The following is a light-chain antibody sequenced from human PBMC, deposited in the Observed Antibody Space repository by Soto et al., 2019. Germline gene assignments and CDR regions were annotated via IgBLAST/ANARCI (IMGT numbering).Light chain of an antibody. CDR2: GAS. Sequence: VMTQSPATLSVSPGERATLSCRASQRVSTNLAWYQQKPGQAPRLLIYGASTRATGVPGRFSGSGSGTEFTLTITSLQPEDFAVYYCQQYNEWYTFGQGTKLEIK. J-gene: IGKJ2*01. CDR3: QQYNEWYT. V-gene: IGKV3-15*01. CDR1: QRVSTN.